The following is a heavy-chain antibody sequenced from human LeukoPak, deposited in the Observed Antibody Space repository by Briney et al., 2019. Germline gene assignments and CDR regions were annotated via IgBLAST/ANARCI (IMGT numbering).Heavy chain of an antibody. CDR1: GFTFSTYT. CDR3: ARDYYYYGMDV. J-gene: IGHJ6*02. V-gene: IGHV3-21*04. CDR2: ISGSSEYI. Sequence: GGSLRLSCAASGFTFSTYTMNWVRQAPGKGLESVSSISGSSEYIYYAASVRGRFTISRDNAKNSLYLQMNSLRAEDTAVYYCARDYYYYGMDVWGQGTTVTVSS.